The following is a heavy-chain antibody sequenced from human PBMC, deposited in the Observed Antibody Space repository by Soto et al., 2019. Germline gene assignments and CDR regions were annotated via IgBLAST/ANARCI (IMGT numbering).Heavy chain of an antibody. D-gene: IGHD3-9*01. V-gene: IGHV6-1*01. CDR1: GDSVSSNSAV. CDR3: VRLVGNSWLDH. J-gene: IGHJ4*02. CDR2: TYYRSQWHY. Sequence: QVQLQQSGPGLVKPSQTLSLTCAISGDSVSSNSAVWNWIRQSPSRGLEWLGRTYYRSQWHYEYAVVVQSRRSIDPETSKNHFSLQLTSVTPEDTAVYYCVRLVGNSWLDHWGQGTLVTVSS.